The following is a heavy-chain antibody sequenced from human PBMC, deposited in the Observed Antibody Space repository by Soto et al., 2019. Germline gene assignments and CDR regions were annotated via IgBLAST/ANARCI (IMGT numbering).Heavy chain of an antibody. J-gene: IGHJ4*02. D-gene: IGHD2-15*01. CDR1: GGTFSSYA. CDR2: IIPIFGTA. CDR3: ARDCTGGSCFCIY. Sequence: QVQLVQSGAEVKKPGSSVKVSCKASGGTFSSYAISWVRQAPGQGLEWMGGIIPIFGTANYAQKFQGRVTMTTDTSTNTAYMELRSLTSDDTAVYYCARDCTGGSCFCIYWGQGTLVTVSS. V-gene: IGHV1-69*05.